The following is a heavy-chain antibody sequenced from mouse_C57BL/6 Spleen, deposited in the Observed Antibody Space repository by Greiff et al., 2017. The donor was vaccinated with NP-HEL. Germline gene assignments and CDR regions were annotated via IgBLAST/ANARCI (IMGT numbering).Heavy chain of an antibody. CDR3: ARRIYYDYEGFAY. D-gene: IGHD2-4*01. CDR1: GYTFTSYW. J-gene: IGHJ3*01. V-gene: IGHV1-72*01. Sequence: VQLQQPGAELVQPGASVKLSCKASGYTFTSYWMHWVKQRPGRGLEWIGRIDPNSGGTTYNEKFKSKATLTVDKPSSTAYMQLSSLTSEDSAVYYCARRIYYDYEGFAYWGQGTLVTVSA. CDR2: IDPNSGGT.